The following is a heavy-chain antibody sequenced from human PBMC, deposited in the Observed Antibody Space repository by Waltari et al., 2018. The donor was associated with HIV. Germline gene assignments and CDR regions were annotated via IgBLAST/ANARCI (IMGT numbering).Heavy chain of an antibody. D-gene: IGHD1-1*01. V-gene: IGHV3-30*02. Sequence: QVQLVESGGYVVQPGGSLRLSCAVSGLTFSSYSMHWVRQAPGKGLEWMSFITYDGSNKYYADSVKGRFTISRDSSKNTLYLQMNGLRSEDTAVYYCAKDGYTPTYFDYWGQGTLVTVSS. CDR1: GLTFSSYS. CDR3: AKDGYTPTYFDY. CDR2: ITYDGSNK. J-gene: IGHJ4*02.